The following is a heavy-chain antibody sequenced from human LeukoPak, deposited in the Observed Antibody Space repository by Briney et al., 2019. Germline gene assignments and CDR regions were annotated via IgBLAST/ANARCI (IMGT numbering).Heavy chain of an antibody. Sequence: SETLPLTCTVSGYSISSGYYWSWIRQPAGKGLEWIGRIYTSGSTNHNPSLKSRVTISVDTSKNQFSLKLSSVTAADTAVYYCARAGAYCGGDCYSLFDYWGQGTLVTVSS. CDR1: GYSISSGYY. V-gene: IGHV4-61*02. J-gene: IGHJ4*02. CDR3: ARAGAYCGGDCYSLFDY. CDR2: IYTSGST. D-gene: IGHD2-21*02.